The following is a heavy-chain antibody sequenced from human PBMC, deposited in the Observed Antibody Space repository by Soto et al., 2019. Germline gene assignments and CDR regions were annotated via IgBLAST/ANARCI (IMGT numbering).Heavy chain of an antibody. CDR1: GGSISSGGYS. J-gene: IGHJ6*02. V-gene: IGHV4-30-2*01. CDR3: ARGIRPSGGYCISTSCHYHYGMDV. D-gene: IGHD2-2*01. CDR2: IYHSGST. Sequence: PSETLSLTCAVSGGSISSGGYSWSWIRQPPGKGLEWIGYIYHSGSTYYNPSLKSRVTISVDRSKNQFSLKLSSVTAADTAVYYCARGIRPSGGYCISTSCHYHYGMDVWGQGTTVTVS.